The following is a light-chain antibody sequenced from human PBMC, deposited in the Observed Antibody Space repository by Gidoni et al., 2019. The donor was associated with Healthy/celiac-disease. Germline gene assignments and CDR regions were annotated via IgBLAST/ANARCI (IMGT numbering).Light chain of an antibody. Sequence: DIVMNQSPDSLAVSLGERATINCKSSQSVLYSSNNKNYLAWYQQKPGQPPKLLIYWASTRESGVPDRLSGSGSGTDFTLTISSLQAEDVAVYYCQQYYSTPPTFGGGTKVEIK. CDR3: QQYYSTPPT. CDR1: QSVLYSSNNKNY. CDR2: WAS. V-gene: IGKV4-1*01. J-gene: IGKJ4*01.